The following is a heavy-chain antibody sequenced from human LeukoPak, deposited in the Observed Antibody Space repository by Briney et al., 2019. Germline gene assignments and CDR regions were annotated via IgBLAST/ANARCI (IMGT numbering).Heavy chain of an antibody. CDR2: IYTSGST. Sequence: SETLSLTCTVSGGSISSGSYYWSWIRQPAGKGLEWIGRIYTSGSTNYNPSLKSRVTMSVDTSKNQFSLKLSSVTAADTAVYYCARAVLLWFGEPVNWFDPWGQGTLVTVSS. V-gene: IGHV4-61*02. CDR3: ARAVLLWFGEPVNWFDP. D-gene: IGHD3-10*01. J-gene: IGHJ5*02. CDR1: GGSISSGSYY.